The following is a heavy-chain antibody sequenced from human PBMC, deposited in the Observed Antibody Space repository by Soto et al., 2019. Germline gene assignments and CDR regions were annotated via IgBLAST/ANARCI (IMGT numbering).Heavy chain of an antibody. V-gene: IGHV4-30-4*01. CDR3: ARSGITIFGVVRPYYYYGMDV. D-gene: IGHD3-3*01. CDR1: GGSISSGDYY. J-gene: IGHJ6*02. Sequence: SETLSLTCTVSGGSISSGDYYWSWIRQPPGKGLEWIGYIYYSGSTYYNPSLKSRVTISVDTSKNQFSLKLSSVTAADTAVYYCARSGITIFGVVRPYYYYGMDVWGQGTTVTVSS. CDR2: IYYSGST.